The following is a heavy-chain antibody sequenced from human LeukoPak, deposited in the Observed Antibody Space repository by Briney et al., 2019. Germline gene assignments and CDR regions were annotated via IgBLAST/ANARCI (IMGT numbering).Heavy chain of an antibody. CDR3: ARHTIVVVPAAIDY. J-gene: IGHJ4*02. CDR1: GGSISSSSYY. V-gene: IGHV4-39*01. CDR2: IYYSGST. Sequence: KSSETLSLTCTVSGGSISSSSYYWGWIRQPPGKGLEWIGSIYYSGSTYYNPSLKSRVTISVDTSKNQFSLKLSSVTAADTAVYYCARHTIVVVPAAIDYWGQGTLVTVSS. D-gene: IGHD2-2*01.